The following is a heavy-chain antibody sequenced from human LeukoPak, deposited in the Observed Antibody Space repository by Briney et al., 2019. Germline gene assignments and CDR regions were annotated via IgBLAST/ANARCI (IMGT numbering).Heavy chain of an antibody. CDR1: GYTLTELS. D-gene: IGHD4-17*01. CDR3: AMGSYGDYVSDAFDI. V-gene: IGHV1-24*01. CDR2: FDPEDGET. Sequence: ASVKVSCKVSGYTLTELSMHWVRQAPGKGLEWMGGFDPEDGETIYAQKFQGRVTMTEDTSTDTAYMELSSLRSEDTAVYYCAMGSYGDYVSDAFDIWGQGTMVTVSS. J-gene: IGHJ3*02.